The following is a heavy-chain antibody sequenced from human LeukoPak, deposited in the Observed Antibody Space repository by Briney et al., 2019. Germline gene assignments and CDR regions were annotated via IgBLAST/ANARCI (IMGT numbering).Heavy chain of an antibody. V-gene: IGHV3-7*01. Sequence: GGSLRLSCAASGFTISTYWMIWVRHAPGKGLECVANIKPDGREKNYVDSVKGRFTVSRDNSRNSLFLQMNNLRAEDTAVYYCAGGQGWHFDLWGRGTLVTV. J-gene: IGHJ2*01. CDR1: GFTISTYW. CDR2: IKPDGREK. D-gene: IGHD2-15*01. CDR3: AGGQGWHFDL.